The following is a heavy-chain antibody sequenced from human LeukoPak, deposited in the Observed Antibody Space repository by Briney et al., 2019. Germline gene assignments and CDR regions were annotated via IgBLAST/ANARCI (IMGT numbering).Heavy chain of an antibody. J-gene: IGHJ4*02. CDR2: IGSGGDTA. CDR3: AKGGRLSGPFQY. Sequence: GESLKISCEASGLTFSSCGMSWVRQAPGKGLEWISTIGSGGDTAYNADFVKGRFTISRDNSKNMLYLEMNSLKAEDTALYYCAKGGRLSGPFQYWGQGTLVTVAS. CDR1: GLTFSSCG. D-gene: IGHD2-15*01. V-gene: IGHV3-23*01.